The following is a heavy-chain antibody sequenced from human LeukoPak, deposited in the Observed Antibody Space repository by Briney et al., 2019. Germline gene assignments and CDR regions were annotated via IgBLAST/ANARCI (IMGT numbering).Heavy chain of an antibody. J-gene: IGHJ6*03. Sequence: GGSLRLSCAASGFTFDDYAMHWVRQAPGKGLEWVSLISWDGGSTYYADSVKGRFTISRDNSKNSLYLQMNSLRAEDTALYYCAKGAGRGYSSSSRDYYYMDVWGKGATVTVSS. CDR2: ISWDGGST. CDR3: AKGAGRGYSSSSRDYYYMDV. V-gene: IGHV3-43D*03. D-gene: IGHD6-6*01. CDR1: GFTFDDYA.